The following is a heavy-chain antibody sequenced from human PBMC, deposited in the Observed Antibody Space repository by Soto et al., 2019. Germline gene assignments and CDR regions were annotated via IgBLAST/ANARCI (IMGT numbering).Heavy chain of an antibody. J-gene: IGHJ4*02. Sequence: GGSLRLSCAASGFTFSSYGMHWVRQAPGKGLEWVAVISYDGSNIYYADSVKGRFTISRDNAKNTLYLEMNSLRAEDTAVYYCAREYEDLTSNFDYWGQGTLVTVSS. CDR2: ISYDGSNI. CDR3: AREYEDLTSNFDY. V-gene: IGHV3-30*03. CDR1: GFTFSSYG. D-gene: IGHD3-3*01.